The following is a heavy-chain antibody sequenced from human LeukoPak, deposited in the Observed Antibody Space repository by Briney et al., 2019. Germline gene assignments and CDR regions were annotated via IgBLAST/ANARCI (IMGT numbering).Heavy chain of an antibody. CDR3: ARVLRYCSGGNCYSGGLGYMDV. J-gene: IGHJ6*03. D-gene: IGHD2-15*01. Sequence: PGGTLSLSCAASGFTFSDYNMRWIRQAPGKGLEWVTYISRSGSTKYYADSVKGRFTISRDNAKNSLFLQMNSLRAEDTAVYYCARVLRYCSGGNCYSGGLGYMDVWGKGTTVTISS. CDR2: ISRSGSTK. CDR1: GFTFSDYN. V-gene: IGHV3-11*01.